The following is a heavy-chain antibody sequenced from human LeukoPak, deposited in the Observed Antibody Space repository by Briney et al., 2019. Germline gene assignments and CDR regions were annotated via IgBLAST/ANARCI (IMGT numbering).Heavy chain of an antibody. CDR2: ISGSGGST. J-gene: IGHJ4*02. Sequence: GGSLRLSCAASGFTFSSYAMSWVRQAPGKGLEWVSAISGSGGSTYYADSVKGRFTISRDDSKNTLFLQMNSLRAEDTAVYYCARGLGDWGRIDYWGQGTLVTVSS. CDR1: GFTFSSYA. CDR3: ARGLGDWGRIDY. V-gene: IGHV3-23*01. D-gene: IGHD2-21*02.